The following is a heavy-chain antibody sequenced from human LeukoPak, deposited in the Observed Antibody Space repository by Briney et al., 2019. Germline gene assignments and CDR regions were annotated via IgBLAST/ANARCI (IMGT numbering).Heavy chain of an antibody. Sequence: GGSLRLSCAASGFTFSSYAMSWVRQAPGKGLEWVSAISGSGGSTYYADSVKGRFTISRDNSKNTLYLQMNSLRAEDTAVYYCAKSQDFWFGELLYDRFDPWGQETLVTVSS. CDR1: GFTFSSYA. V-gene: IGHV3-23*01. CDR2: ISGSGGST. D-gene: IGHD3-10*01. J-gene: IGHJ5*02. CDR3: AKSQDFWFGELLYDRFDP.